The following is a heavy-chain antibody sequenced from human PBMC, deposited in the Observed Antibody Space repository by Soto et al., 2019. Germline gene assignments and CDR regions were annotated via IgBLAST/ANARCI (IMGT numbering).Heavy chain of an antibody. CDR1: GYTFTSYG. CDR3: ARDLGTVAAAGTAAFDI. J-gene: IGHJ3*02. V-gene: IGHV1-18*01. Sequence: GASVKVSCKASGYTFTSYGISCVRQAPGQGLEWMGWISAYNGNTNYAQKFQGRVTITADESTSTAYMELSSLRSEDTAVYYCARDLGTVAAAGTAAFDIWGQGTMVTVSS. D-gene: IGHD6-13*01. CDR2: ISAYNGNT.